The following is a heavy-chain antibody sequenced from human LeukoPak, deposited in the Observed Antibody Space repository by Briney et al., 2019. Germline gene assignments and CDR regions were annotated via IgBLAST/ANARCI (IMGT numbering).Heavy chain of an antibody. D-gene: IGHD5-24*01. CDR1: GFTFSSYS. CDR3: ARDLWPGRDGYNNDAFDI. J-gene: IGHJ3*02. Sequence: PGGSLRLSCAASGFTFSSYSMNWVRQAPGKGLEWVSSISSSSSYIYYADSVKGRFTISRDNAKNSLYLQMNSLRAEDTAVYYCARDLWPGRDGYNNDAFDIWGQGTMVTVSS. V-gene: IGHV3-21*01. CDR2: ISSSSSYI.